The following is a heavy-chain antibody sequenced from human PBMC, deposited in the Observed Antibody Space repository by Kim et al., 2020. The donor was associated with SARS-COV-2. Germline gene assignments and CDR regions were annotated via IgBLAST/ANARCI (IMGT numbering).Heavy chain of an antibody. CDR3: ARGPYDSSGYYYGVFDY. V-gene: IGHV3-30*04. J-gene: IGHJ4*02. D-gene: IGHD3-22*01. CDR1: GFTFSSYA. Sequence: GGSLRLSCAASGFTFSSYAMHWVRQAPGKGLEWVAVISYDGSNKYYADSVKGRFTISRDNSKNTLYLQMNSLRAEDTAVYYCARGPYDSSGYYYGVFDYWGQGTLVTVSS. CDR2: ISYDGSNK.